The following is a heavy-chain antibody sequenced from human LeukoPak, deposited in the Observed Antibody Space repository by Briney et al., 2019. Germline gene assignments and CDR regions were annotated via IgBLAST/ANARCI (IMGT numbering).Heavy chain of an antibody. D-gene: IGHD3-9*01. V-gene: IGHV5-51*01. CDR3: ARLPLTGLDY. CDR1: GYTFTNYW. CDR2: IYLGDSDT. Sequence: GESLKISCKGSGYTFTNYWIAWVRQMPGRGLEWMGIIYLGDSDTKYSPSFQGHVTISVDRSINTAYLQWTSLKPSDTAIYYCARLPLTGLDYWGQGTLVTVSS. J-gene: IGHJ4*02.